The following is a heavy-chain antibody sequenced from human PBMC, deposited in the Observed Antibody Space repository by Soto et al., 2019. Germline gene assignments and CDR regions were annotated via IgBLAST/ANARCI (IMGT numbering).Heavy chain of an antibody. Sequence: SETLSLTCTVSGGSISSSSYYWGWIRQPPGKGLEWIGSIYYSGSTYYNPSLKSRVTISVDTSKNQFSLKLSSVTAADTAVYYCASRYYDFWSGYYRDVRYGMDVWGQGTTVTVSS. CDR1: GGSISSSSYY. CDR3: ASRYYDFWSGYYRDVRYGMDV. J-gene: IGHJ6*02. CDR2: IYYSGST. V-gene: IGHV4-39*01. D-gene: IGHD3-3*01.